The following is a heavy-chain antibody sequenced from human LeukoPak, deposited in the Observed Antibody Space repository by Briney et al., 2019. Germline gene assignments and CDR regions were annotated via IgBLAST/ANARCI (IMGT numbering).Heavy chain of an antibody. CDR3: ARSHSVWTSFDY. Sequence: PSDPLSLTCTVSGRSISSYYWSWLRQPPGKGLEWIGYIYYSGSTNYNPSRKSRVTISVDTSKNQFSLKLSSVTAADTAVYYCARSHSVWTSFDYWGQGTLVTVSS. CDR1: GRSISSYY. D-gene: IGHD3/OR15-3a*01. J-gene: IGHJ4*02. V-gene: IGHV4-59*07. CDR2: IYYSGST.